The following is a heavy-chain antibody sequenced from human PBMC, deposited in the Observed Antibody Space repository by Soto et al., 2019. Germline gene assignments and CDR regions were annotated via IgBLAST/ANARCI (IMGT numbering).Heavy chain of an antibody. CDR2: IWYDGSNK. Sequence: GGSLRLSCAASGFTFSSYGMHWVRQAPGKGLEWVAVIWYDGSNKYYADSVKGRFTISRDNSKNTLYLQMNSLRAEDTAVYYCARDLIAVAGTNDDEDYWGQGTLVTVSS. J-gene: IGHJ4*02. V-gene: IGHV3-33*01. D-gene: IGHD6-19*01. CDR1: GFTFSSYG. CDR3: ARDLIAVAGTNDDEDY.